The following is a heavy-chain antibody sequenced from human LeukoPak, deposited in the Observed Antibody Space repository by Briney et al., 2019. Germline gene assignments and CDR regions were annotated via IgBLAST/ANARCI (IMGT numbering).Heavy chain of an antibody. CDR2: IYPGDSDT. J-gene: IGHJ3*02. D-gene: IGHD2-15*01. V-gene: IGHV5-51*01. CDR3: ARPALQHVGLYAFDI. Sequence: GESLKISCKGSGYSFTSYWIGWGRQMPGKGLEWMGIIYPGDSDTRYSPSFQGQVTMSADKSISTPYLQWSSLKASDTAMYYCARPALQHVGLYAFDIWGQGTMVTVSS. CDR1: GYSFTSYW.